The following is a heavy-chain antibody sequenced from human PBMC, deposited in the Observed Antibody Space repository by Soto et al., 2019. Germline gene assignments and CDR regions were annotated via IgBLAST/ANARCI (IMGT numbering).Heavy chain of an antibody. J-gene: IGHJ4*02. CDR3: ARDLIGYRELPFDY. V-gene: IGHV1-18*01. Sequence: ASVKVSCKASGYTFTSYVISWVRQAPGQGLEWMGWISAYNGNTNYAQKLQGRVTMTTDTSTSTAYMELRSLRSDDTAVYYCARDLIGYRELPFDYWGQGTLVTVSS. CDR2: ISAYNGNT. CDR1: GYTFTSYV. D-gene: IGHD1-26*01.